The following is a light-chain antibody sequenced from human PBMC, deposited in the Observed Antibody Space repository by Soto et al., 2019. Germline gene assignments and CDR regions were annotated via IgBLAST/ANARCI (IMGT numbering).Light chain of an antibody. CDR2: YDS. CDR1: NIGSKS. Sequence: SYELTQPPSVSVAPGKTARITCGGNNIGSKSVHWYQQKPGQAPVLVIYYDSDRPSGIPERFSGSNSGNTATLTISRVEAGDEADYYCQVWDSSSDWHVFGTGTKVTVL. V-gene: IGLV3-21*04. CDR3: QVWDSSSDWHV. J-gene: IGLJ1*01.